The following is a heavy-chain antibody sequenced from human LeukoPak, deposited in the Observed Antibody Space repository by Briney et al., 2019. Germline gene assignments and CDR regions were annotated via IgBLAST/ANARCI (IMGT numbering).Heavy chain of an antibody. D-gene: IGHD5-12*01. CDR1: GFTFSSYG. CDR3: ARDASGFDAFDI. V-gene: IGHV3-30*03. J-gene: IGHJ3*02. CDR2: ISYGGSNK. Sequence: PGGSLRLSCAASGFTFSSYGMHWVRQAPGKGLEWVAVISYGGSNKYYADSVKGRFTISRDNSKNTLYLQMNSLRAEDTAVYYCARDASGFDAFDIWGQGTMVTVSS.